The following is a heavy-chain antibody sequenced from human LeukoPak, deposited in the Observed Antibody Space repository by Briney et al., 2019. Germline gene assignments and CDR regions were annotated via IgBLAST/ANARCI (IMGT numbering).Heavy chain of an antibody. Sequence: GGSLRLSCAVSGFTVSNDYMSWVRQAPAKGLEWVSVIYGGGDTYYADSVRGRFTISRDNFENTLFLQMDSLRAEDTAVYYCTRLLPSSHHFFDSWGQGTLVTVSS. D-gene: IGHD6-6*01. CDR1: GFTVSNDY. V-gene: IGHV3-53*01. J-gene: IGHJ4*02. CDR3: TRLLPSSHHFFDS. CDR2: IYGGGDT.